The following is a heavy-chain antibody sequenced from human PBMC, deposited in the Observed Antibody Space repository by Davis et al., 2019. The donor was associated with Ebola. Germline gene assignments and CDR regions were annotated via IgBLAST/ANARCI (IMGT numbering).Heavy chain of an antibody. V-gene: IGHV3-48*02. D-gene: IGHD1-1*01. CDR1: GFTFSSYS. CDR3: ARQAGFTHPQGNDDY. J-gene: IGHJ4*02. CDR2: ISSSSSSI. Sequence: GEFLKISCAASGFTFSSYSMNWVRQAPGKGLEWISYISSSSSSIYYADSVKGRFTISRDNAKNSLYLQMNSLRDEDTAVYYCARQAGFTHPQGNDDYWGQGTLVTVSS.